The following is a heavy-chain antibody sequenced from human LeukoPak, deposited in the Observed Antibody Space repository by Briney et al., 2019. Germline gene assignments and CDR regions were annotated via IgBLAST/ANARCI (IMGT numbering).Heavy chain of an antibody. D-gene: IGHD3-3*01. CDR3: ARAPSKYDFWSGYHYYYMDV. J-gene: IGHJ6*03. CDR2: ISSSSSYI. Sequence: GGSLRLSCAASGFTFSDYYMSWIRQAPGKGLEWVSYISSSSSYIYYADSVKGRFTISRDNAKNSLYLQMNSLRAEDTAVYYCARAPSKYDFWSGYHYYYMDVWGKGTTVTVSS. V-gene: IGHV3-11*06. CDR1: GFTFSDYY.